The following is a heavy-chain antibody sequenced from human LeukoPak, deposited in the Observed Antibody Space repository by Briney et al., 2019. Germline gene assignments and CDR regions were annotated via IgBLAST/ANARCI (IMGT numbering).Heavy chain of an antibody. D-gene: IGHD2-2*01. V-gene: IGHV3-21*01. CDR1: GFTFSTFA. CDR3: ARVTAQLLPNDAFDI. J-gene: IGHJ3*02. Sequence: PGGSLRLSCAASGFTFSTFAMIWVRQPPGKGLEWVSSISSSSSYIYYADSVKGRFTISRDNAKNSLYLQMNSLRAEDTAVYYCARVTAQLLPNDAFDIWGQGTMVTVSS. CDR2: ISSSSSYI.